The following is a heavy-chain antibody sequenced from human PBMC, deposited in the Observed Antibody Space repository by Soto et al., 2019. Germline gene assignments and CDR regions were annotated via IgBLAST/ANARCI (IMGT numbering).Heavy chain of an antibody. CDR3: ARHFDYYDSSGYYYWFDP. CDR2: IIPIFGTA. Sequence: QVQLVQSGAEVKKPGSSVKVSCKASGGTFSSYAISWVRQAPGQGLEWMGGIIPIFGTANYAQKFQGRVTITADESTSTAYMELSSLRSEDTAVYYCARHFDYYDSSGYYYWFDPWGQGTLVTVSS. CDR1: GGTFSSYA. J-gene: IGHJ5*02. D-gene: IGHD3-22*01. V-gene: IGHV1-69*01.